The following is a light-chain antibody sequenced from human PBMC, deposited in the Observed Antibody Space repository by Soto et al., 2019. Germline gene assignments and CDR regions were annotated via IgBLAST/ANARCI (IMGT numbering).Light chain of an antibody. CDR2: GAS. V-gene: IGKV3-20*01. CDR1: QSVSSSY. CDR3: QQYGSSLYT. Sequence: EIVLTQSPGTLSLSPGERATLSCRASQSVSSSYLAWYQQKPGQAPRLLIYGASSRATGSPARFSGSGSGTDFTLTISRLEPEDFAVYYCQQYGSSLYTFGQGTKLEIK. J-gene: IGKJ2*01.